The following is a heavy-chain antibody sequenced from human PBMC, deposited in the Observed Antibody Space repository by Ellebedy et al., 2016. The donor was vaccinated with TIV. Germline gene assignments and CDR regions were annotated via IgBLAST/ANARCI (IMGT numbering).Heavy chain of an antibody. J-gene: IGHJ6*02. Sequence: ASVKVSCKASGYTFTSYGISWVRQAPGLGLEWMGWISAYNGNTNYAQKLQGWVTMTSDTSISTAYMEVSRLRSDDTAVYYCARVGCSGGSCFHYYGMDVWGQGTTVTVSS. D-gene: IGHD2-15*01. CDR3: ARVGCSGGSCFHYYGMDV. CDR2: ISAYNGNT. CDR1: GYTFTSYG. V-gene: IGHV1-18*01.